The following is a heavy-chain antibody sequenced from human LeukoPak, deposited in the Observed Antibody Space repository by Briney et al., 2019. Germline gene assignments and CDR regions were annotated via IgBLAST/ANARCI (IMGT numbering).Heavy chain of an antibody. J-gene: IGHJ3*02. V-gene: IGHV3-33*01. CDR3: ASDSSLDI. CDR2: IWYDGSNK. Sequence: LEWVAVIWYDGSNKYYADSVKGRFTISRDNSKNTLYLQMNSLRAEDTAVYYCASDSSLDIWGQGTMVTVSS.